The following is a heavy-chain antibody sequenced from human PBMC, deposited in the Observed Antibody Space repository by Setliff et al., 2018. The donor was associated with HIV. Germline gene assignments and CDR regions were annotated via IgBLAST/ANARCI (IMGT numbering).Heavy chain of an antibody. J-gene: IGHJ5*02. D-gene: IGHD3-10*02. CDR3: AKCSGTWDYNWFDP. V-gene: IGHV4-39*01. Sequence: SETLSLTCTVFGDSTSSSHYYWAWFRRPPGQGLEWVASLYYDGRFYHSPSLRGRVSISVDRSTNQVFLQLTSVTARDTAIYSCAKCSGTWDYNWFDPWGPGTLVTVSS. CDR2: LYYDGRF. CDR1: GDSTSSSHYY.